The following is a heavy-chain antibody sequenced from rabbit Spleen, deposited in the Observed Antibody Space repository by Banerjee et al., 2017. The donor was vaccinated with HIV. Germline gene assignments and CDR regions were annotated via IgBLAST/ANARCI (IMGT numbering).Heavy chain of an antibody. CDR1: GFSFSSSD. CDR3: ARARDTYDDVGDYARLDL. J-gene: IGHJ3*01. CDR2: IYVFGTT. V-gene: IGHV1S47*01. D-gene: IGHD2-1*01. Sequence: QEQLVESGGGLVQPEGSLTLTCTASGFSFSSSDYMSWVRQAPGKGLEWIGYIYVFGTTDYASWVNGRFTISSDNAQNTVDLQMNSLTAADTATYFCARARDTYDDVGDYARLDLWGPGTLVTVS.